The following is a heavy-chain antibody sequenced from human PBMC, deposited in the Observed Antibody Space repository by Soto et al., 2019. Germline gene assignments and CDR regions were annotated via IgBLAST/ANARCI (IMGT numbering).Heavy chain of an antibody. CDR1: GGTFSIYT. J-gene: IGHJ6*03. D-gene: IGHD5-18*01. CDR3: ARASGYSYGYGADYYYYYYMDV. V-gene: IGHV1-69*02. CDR2: IIPILGIA. Sequence: SVKVSCKASGGTFSIYTISWVRQAPGQGLEWMGRIIPILGIANYAQKFQGRVTITADKSTSTAYMELSSLRSEDTAVYYCARASGYSYGYGADYYYYYYMDVWGKGTTVTVSS.